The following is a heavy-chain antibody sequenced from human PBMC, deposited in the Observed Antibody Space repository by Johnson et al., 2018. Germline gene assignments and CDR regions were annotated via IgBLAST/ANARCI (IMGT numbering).Heavy chain of an antibody. D-gene: IGHD4-17*01. Sequence: QVQLVQSGGGVVQPGRSLRLSCVASGFTFSGYGMHWVRQAPGKGLEWVAFIWYDGSNKYYADSVKGRFTISRDNSKNTLYLQMNSLRAEDTAVYYCARSQSAYYGDYVGAEYFQHWGQGTLVTVSS. J-gene: IGHJ1*01. CDR2: IWYDGSNK. CDR1: GFTFSGYG. V-gene: IGHV3-33*01. CDR3: ARSQSAYYGDYVGAEYFQH.